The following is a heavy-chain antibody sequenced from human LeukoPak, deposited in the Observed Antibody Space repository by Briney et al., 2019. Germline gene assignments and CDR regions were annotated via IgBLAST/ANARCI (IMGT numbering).Heavy chain of an antibody. V-gene: IGHV3-21*01. J-gene: IGHJ6*03. Sequence: PGGSLRLSCAASGFTFSSYSMNWVRQAPGKGLEWVSSISSNSSYIYYADSVKGRFTISRDNAKNSLYLQMNSLRAEDTAVYYCARVECSGGSCYLSDYYYYYMDVWGKGPTVTVSS. CDR2: ISSNSSYI. CDR3: ARVECSGGSCYLSDYYYYYMDV. D-gene: IGHD2-15*01. CDR1: GFTFSSYS.